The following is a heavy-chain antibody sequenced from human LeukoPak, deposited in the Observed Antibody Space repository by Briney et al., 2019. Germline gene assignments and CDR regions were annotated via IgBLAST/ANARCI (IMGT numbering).Heavy chain of an antibody. D-gene: IGHD3-16*01. CDR2: IYTSGST. J-gene: IGHJ6*03. CDR3: ARERLRSGYYMDV. CDR1: GGSISSYY. V-gene: IGHV4-4*07. Sequence: SETLSLTGTGSGGSISSYYWSWIRQPAGKGLEWIGRIYTSGSTNYNPSLKSRVTMSVDTSKNQFSLKLSSMTAADTAVYYCARERLRSGYYMDVWGKGTTVTVSS.